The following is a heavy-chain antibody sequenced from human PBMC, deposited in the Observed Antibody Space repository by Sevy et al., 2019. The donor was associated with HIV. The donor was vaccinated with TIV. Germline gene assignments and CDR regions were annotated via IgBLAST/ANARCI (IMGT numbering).Heavy chain of an antibody. CDR3: TRCYYYDSSGYSDY. J-gene: IGHJ4*02. CDR1: GFTFGDYA. D-gene: IGHD3-22*01. CDR2: IRSNDYGGAT. V-gene: IGHV3-49*03. Sequence: GGSLRLSCTGSGFTFGDYAMSWFRQAPGMGLEWVGFIRSNDYGGATEYAASVKGRFTISRDDYKSIADLQMNSLKTEDTAVYYCTRCYYYDSSGYSDYWGQGTLVTVSS.